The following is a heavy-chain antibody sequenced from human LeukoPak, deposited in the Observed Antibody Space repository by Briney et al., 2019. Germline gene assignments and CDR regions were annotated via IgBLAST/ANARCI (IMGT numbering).Heavy chain of an antibody. CDR2: ISAYNGNT. V-gene: IGHV1-18*01. CDR3: ARGVVGATSWFDP. Sequence: ASVKVSCKTSGYSFTTYGVSWVRQAPGQGLEWMGWISAYNGNTNYAQKLQGRVTMTTDTSTSTAYMELRSLRSDDTAVYYCARGVVGATSWFDPWGQGTLVTVSS. J-gene: IGHJ5*02. D-gene: IGHD1-26*01. CDR1: GYSFTTYG.